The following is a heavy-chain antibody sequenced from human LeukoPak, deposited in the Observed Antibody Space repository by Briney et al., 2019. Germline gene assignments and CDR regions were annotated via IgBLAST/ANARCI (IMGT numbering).Heavy chain of an antibody. J-gene: IGHJ4*02. Sequence: NPGGSLRLSCAASGFTFSNAWMSWVRQAPGKGLEWVGRIKSKTDGGTTDYAAPVKGRFTISRDDSKNTLYLQMNSLKPEDTAVYYCTTSYCSSTSCFPEFDYWGQGTLVTVSS. D-gene: IGHD2-2*01. V-gene: IGHV3-15*01. CDR2: IKSKTDGGTT. CDR3: TTSYCSSTSCFPEFDY. CDR1: GFTFSNAW.